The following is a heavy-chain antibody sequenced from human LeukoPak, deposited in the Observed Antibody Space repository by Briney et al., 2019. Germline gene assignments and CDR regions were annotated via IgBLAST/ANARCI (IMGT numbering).Heavy chain of an antibody. CDR2: ISSSGRTI. V-gene: IGHV3-48*03. D-gene: IGHD3-10*01. CDR1: GFTFSSYE. CDR3: AKDLFPFGDRGGSDY. J-gene: IGHJ4*02. Sequence: GSLRLSCAASGFTFSSYEMNWVRQAPGKGLEWVSYISSSGRTIYYADSVRGRFTISRDSSKNTLYLQMNSLRAEDTAVYYCAKDLFPFGDRGGSDYWGQGTLVTVSS.